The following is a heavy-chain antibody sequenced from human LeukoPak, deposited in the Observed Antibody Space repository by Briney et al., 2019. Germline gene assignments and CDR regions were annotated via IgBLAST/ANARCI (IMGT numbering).Heavy chain of an antibody. J-gene: IGHJ4*02. D-gene: IGHD3-10*01. CDR3: ASWRGSGSYGGYFDY. Sequence: GGSLRLSCAASGFTFSSYGMYWVRQAPGKELEWVALIWYDGSNRYCADSVKGRFTISRDNSKNTLYLQMNSLRAEDTAVYYCASWRGSGSYGGYFDYWGQGTLVTVSS. CDR1: GFTFSSYG. V-gene: IGHV3-33*01. CDR2: IWYDGSNR.